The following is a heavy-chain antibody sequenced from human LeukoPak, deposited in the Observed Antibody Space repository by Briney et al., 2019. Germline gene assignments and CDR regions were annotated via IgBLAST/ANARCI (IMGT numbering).Heavy chain of an antibody. D-gene: IGHD6-19*01. Sequence: GGSLRLSCAASGFTFSSYGMHWVRQAPGKGLEWVAVISYDGSNKYYADSVKGRFTISRHNSKNTLYLQMNSLRAEDTAVYYCAKDLDSSGWYSFDYWGQGTLVTVSS. V-gene: IGHV3-30*18. CDR2: ISYDGSNK. J-gene: IGHJ4*02. CDR1: GFTFSSYG. CDR3: AKDLDSSGWYSFDY.